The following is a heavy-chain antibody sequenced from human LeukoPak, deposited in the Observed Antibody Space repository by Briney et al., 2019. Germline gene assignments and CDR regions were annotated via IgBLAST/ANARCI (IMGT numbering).Heavy chain of an antibody. Sequence: SETLSLTCTVSGGSINGGGYYWRWIRHHPGKGLEWIGYIYFSGSTYYNPSLKSRVTISVDTSKNHFPLKLSAVTAADTAVYYCARSSVTMVRGVIYDAFDIWGQGTMVTVSS. V-gene: IGHV4-31*03. CDR1: GGSINGGGYY. J-gene: IGHJ3*02. CDR2: IYFSGST. CDR3: ARSSVTMVRGVIYDAFDI. D-gene: IGHD3-10*01.